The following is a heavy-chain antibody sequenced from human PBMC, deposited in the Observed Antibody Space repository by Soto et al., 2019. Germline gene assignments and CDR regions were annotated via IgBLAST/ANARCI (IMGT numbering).Heavy chain of an antibody. D-gene: IGHD2-21*01. CDR2: LSSNGGST. CDR1: GFTFTSYA. CDR3: VINGAYCGYRVPPS. Sequence: GGSLRLSCSDSGFTFTSYAMHWVRHAPGKELQYVSGLSSNGGSTYYADTVQGRFTISRDNAKNTLYLQMSSLRPEVTAVYYCVINGAYCGYRVPPSWGQGTLVTVAS. V-gene: IGHV3-64D*09. J-gene: IGHJ5*02.